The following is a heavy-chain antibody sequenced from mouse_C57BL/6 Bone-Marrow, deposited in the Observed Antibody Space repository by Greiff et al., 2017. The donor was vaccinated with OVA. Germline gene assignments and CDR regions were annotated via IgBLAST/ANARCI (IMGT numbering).Heavy chain of an antibody. CDR1: GFTFSSYA. Sequence: DVKLVESGEGLVKPGGSLKLSCAASGFTFSSYAMSWVRQTPEKRLEWVAYISSGGVYIYYADTVKGRFTISRDNARNTLYLQMSSLKSEDTAMYYCTREGDITTVVALHWYFDVWGTGTTVTVSS. J-gene: IGHJ1*03. CDR3: TREGDITTVVALHWYFDV. D-gene: IGHD1-1*01. CDR2: ISSGGVYI. V-gene: IGHV5-9-1*02.